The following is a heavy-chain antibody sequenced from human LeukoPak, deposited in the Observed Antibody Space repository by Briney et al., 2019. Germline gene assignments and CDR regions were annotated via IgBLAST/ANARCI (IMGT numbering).Heavy chain of an antibody. V-gene: IGHV4-31*03. CDR3: ARDTTLDH. CDR2: IYYSGST. CDR1: GGSISSGGYY. Sequence: ASETLSLTCTVSGGSISSGGYYWSCIRQHPGKGLEWIGNIYYSGSTHYNPSLKSRITISVGTSKNQFSLKLSSVTAADTAVYYCARDTTLDHWGQGTLVTVSS. D-gene: IGHD1-1*01. J-gene: IGHJ4*02.